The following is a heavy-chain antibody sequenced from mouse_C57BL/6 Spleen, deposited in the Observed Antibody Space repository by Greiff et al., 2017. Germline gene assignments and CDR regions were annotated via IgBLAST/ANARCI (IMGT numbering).Heavy chain of an antibody. CDR2: ISSGGSYT. J-gene: IGHJ2*01. D-gene: IGHD2-4*01. V-gene: IGHV5-6*01. Sequence: EVQVVESGGDLVKPGGSLTLSCAASGFTFSSYGMSWVRQTPDKRLEWVATISSGGSYTYYPDSVKGRFTISRDNAKNTLYLQMSSLKSEDTAMYYCARHDYDYFDYWGQGTTLTVSS. CDR3: ARHDYDYFDY. CDR1: GFTFSSYG.